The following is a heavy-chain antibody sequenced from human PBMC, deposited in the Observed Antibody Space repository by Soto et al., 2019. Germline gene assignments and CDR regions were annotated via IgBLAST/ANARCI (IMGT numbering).Heavy chain of an antibody. V-gene: IGHV4-39*01. D-gene: IGHD3-9*01. CDR3: VRNVVTISQRTASEI. Sequence: SETLSLTCTVSGGSISSSSYYWGWIRQPPGKGLEWIGSIYYSGSTYYNPSLRSRVTISVDTSKNQSSLKLSSVTAADTAVYYCVRNVVTISQRTASEIWRQVTMLTVSS. J-gene: IGHJ3*02. CDR2: IYYSGST. CDR1: GGSISSSSYY.